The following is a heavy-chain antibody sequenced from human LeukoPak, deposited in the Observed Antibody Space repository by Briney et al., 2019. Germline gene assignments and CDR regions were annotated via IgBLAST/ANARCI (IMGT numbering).Heavy chain of an antibody. CDR1: GYTFTSYD. CDR2: MNPNSGNT. J-gene: IGHJ4*02. Sequence: ASVKVSCKASGYTFTSYDINWVRQATGRGLEWMGWMNPNSGNTGYAQKFQGRVTMTRNTSISTAYMELSSLRSEDTAVYYCARAYRITIFGVGTTRRYFDYWGQGTLVTVSS. D-gene: IGHD3-3*01. CDR3: ARAYRITIFGVGTTRRYFDY. V-gene: IGHV1-8*01.